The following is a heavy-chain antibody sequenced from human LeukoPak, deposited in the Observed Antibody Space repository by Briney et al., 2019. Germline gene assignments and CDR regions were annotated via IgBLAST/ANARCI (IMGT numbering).Heavy chain of an antibody. CDR1: GFTFSSYN. V-gene: IGHV3-48*01. D-gene: IGHD2-15*01. CDR2: ISSSGRNI. CDR3: ARSSSQYCSGGSCYSGVLGYFDY. J-gene: IGHJ4*02. Sequence: GGSLRLSCAASGFTFSSYNINWVRQAPGKGLEWVSHISSSGRNISYADSVKGRFTISRDNTKNSLYLQMNSLRAEDTAVYYCARSSSQYCSGGSCYSGVLGYFDYWGQGTLVTASS.